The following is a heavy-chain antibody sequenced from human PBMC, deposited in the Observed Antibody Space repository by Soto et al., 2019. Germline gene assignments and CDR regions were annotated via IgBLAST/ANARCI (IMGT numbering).Heavy chain of an antibody. V-gene: IGHV4-31*03. J-gene: IGHJ6*02. CDR2: IYYSGST. CDR1: GGSISSGGYY. CDR3: ARGLWFGEFYYYYGMDV. D-gene: IGHD3-10*01. Sequence: PSETLSLTCTVSGGSISSGGYYWSWIRQHPGKGLEWIGYIYYSGSTYYNPSLKSRVTISVDTSKNQFSLKLSSVTAADTAVYYCARGLWFGEFYYYYGMDVWGQGTTVTVSS.